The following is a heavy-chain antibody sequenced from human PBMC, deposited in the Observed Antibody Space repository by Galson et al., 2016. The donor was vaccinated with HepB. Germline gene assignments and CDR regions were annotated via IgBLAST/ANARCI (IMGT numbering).Heavy chain of an antibody. D-gene: IGHD3-9*01. CDR2: IVPKTGDT. J-gene: IGHJ4*02. CDR3: AKGAVAILTGYYDLET. Sequence: SVKVSCKASGFSFTGYHIHWVRQAPGQGLEWMGWIVPKTGDTKFAQKFQGSVTLTRDTSIRTAYLELTSLTFDDTAVYFCAKGAVAILTGYYDLETWGQGTLVSVSS. CDR1: GFSFTGYH. V-gene: IGHV1-2*04.